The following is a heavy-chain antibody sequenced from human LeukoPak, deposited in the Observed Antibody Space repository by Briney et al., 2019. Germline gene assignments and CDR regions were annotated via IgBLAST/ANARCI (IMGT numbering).Heavy chain of an antibody. D-gene: IGHD2-21*01. CDR1: GVTLKDHA. CDR3: GKDISAGGMDV. V-gene: IGHV3-9*01. Sequence: GGSLRLSCAGSGVTLKDHAMHWVRQVPGKGLEWVSGILWDSHRMDYADSVKGRFTVSRDNAKNSLYLQMNSLRAEDTALYFCGKDISAGGMDVWGQGAPVTVSS. CDR2: ILWDSHRM. J-gene: IGHJ6*02.